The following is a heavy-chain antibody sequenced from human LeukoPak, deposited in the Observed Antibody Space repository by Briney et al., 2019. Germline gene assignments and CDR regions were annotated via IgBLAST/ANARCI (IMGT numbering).Heavy chain of an antibody. D-gene: IGHD3/OR15-3a*01. CDR3: ARADWGGFDY. CDR2: INHNGST. V-gene: IGHV4-34*01. CDR1: Y. J-gene: IGHJ4*02. Sequence: YWIGWIRQPPGKGLEWIGEINHNGSTNYNPSLKSRVTISVDTSKNQFSLKLSSVTAADTAVYYCARADWGGFDYWGQGTLVTVSS.